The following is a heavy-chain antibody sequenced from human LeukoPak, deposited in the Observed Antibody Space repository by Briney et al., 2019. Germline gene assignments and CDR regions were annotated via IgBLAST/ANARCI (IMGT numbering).Heavy chain of an antibody. V-gene: IGHV3-21*01. D-gene: IGHD6-19*01. CDR3: ARLYTPVAGTATLVFDY. CDR1: GSTFSSYS. Sequence: GGSLRLSCAASGSTFSSYSMNWVRQAPGKGLEWVSSISSSSSYIYYADSVKGRFTISRDNAKNSLYPQMNSLRAEDTAVYYCARLYTPVAGTATLVFDYWGQGTLVTVSS. J-gene: IGHJ4*02. CDR2: ISSSSSYI.